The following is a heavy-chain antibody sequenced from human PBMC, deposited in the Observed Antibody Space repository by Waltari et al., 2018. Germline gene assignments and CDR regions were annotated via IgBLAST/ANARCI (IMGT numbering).Heavy chain of an antibody. CDR2: IGNAGDT. CDR1: GFTFSSYD. CDR3: ARGARYYDSSSYFDY. Sequence: EVQLVESGGGLVQPGGSLRLSCAASGFTFSSYDMHWVRQATGKGLEWVSGIGNAGDTYYPGTVKGRFTISRENAKNSLYLQMNSLRAEDTAVYYCARGARYYDSSSYFDYWGQGTLVTVSS. V-gene: IGHV3-13*01. J-gene: IGHJ4*02. D-gene: IGHD3-22*01.